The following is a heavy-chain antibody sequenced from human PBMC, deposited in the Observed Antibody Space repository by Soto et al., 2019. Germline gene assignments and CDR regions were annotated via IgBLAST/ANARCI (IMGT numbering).Heavy chain of an antibody. J-gene: IGHJ4*02. Sequence: PGGSLRLSCAASGFTFSSYGMHWVRQAPGKGLEWVAGISYDGSNKYYADSVKGRFTISRDNSKNTLYLQMNSLRAEDTAIYYCAKGLPRASLDFWGQGALVTVSS. CDR3: AKGLPRASLDF. V-gene: IGHV3-30*18. D-gene: IGHD2-21*02. CDR2: ISYDGSNK. CDR1: GFTFSSYG.